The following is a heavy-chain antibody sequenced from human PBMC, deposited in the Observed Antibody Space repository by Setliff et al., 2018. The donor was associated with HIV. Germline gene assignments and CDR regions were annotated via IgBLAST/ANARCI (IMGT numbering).Heavy chain of an antibody. CDR3: GKQ. J-gene: IGHJ4*02. Sequence: GGSLRLSCVASGFTFSNFGMSWVRQAPGKGLEWVSGIDPSGGSTSYADSVKGRFTISRDNSKNTLYLQLNSLRAEDTAMYYCGKQWGQGTLVTVSS. CDR1: GFTFSNFG. V-gene: IGHV3-23*01. CDR2: IDPSGGST.